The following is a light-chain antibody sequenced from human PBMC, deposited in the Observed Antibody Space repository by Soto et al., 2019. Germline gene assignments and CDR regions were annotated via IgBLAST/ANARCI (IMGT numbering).Light chain of an antibody. CDR3: QQRSNWPGT. Sequence: EIVLTQSPATLSLSPGERATLSCRASQSVSSYLAWYQQKPGQAPRLLIYGASSRATGIPARFSGSGSGTDFTLTISSLDPEDFAVYYCQQRSNWPGTFGQGTKVDIK. J-gene: IGKJ1*01. CDR2: GAS. V-gene: IGKV3-11*01. CDR1: QSVSSY.